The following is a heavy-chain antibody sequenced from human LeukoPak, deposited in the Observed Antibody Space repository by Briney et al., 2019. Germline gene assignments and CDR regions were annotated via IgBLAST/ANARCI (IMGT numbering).Heavy chain of an antibody. J-gene: IGHJ4*02. V-gene: IGHV3-30*02. CDR3: AKDQGY. CDR2: IWYDGSNK. CDR1: GFSFSRHN. Sequence: SGGSLRLSCTASGFSFSRHNMKWVRQAPGKGLEWVAVIWYDGSNKYYADSVKGRFTISRDNSKNTLYLQMNSLRAEDTAVYYCAKDQGYWGQGTLVTVSS.